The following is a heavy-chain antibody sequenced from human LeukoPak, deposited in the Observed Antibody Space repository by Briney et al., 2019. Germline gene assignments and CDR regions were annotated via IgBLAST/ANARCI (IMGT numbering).Heavy chain of an antibody. J-gene: IGHJ6*03. D-gene: IGHD6-13*01. Sequence: SETLSLTCTVSGYSISSGYYWGWIRQPPGKGLKWIGSISHSGSTYYNPSLKSRVTISVDTSKNQFSLKLSSVTAADTAVYYCARLNLYSSGWSRYYYYYMDVWGKGTTVTISS. CDR1: GYSISSGYY. CDR3: ARLNLYSSGWSRYYYYYMDV. CDR2: ISHSGST. V-gene: IGHV4-38-2*02.